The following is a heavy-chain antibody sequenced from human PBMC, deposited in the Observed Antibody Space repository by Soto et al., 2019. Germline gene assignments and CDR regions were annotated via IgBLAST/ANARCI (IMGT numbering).Heavy chain of an antibody. D-gene: IGHD3-10*01. J-gene: IGHJ4*02. CDR2: FTRSGNT. CDR3: AREFAPGSPNYDY. CDR1: GFTCRNHA. V-gene: IGHV3-23*01. Sequence: GGPLRVSKAAAGFTCRNHAMSWVRQAPGKGLEWVSTFTRSGNTYYADSVKGRFTISRDNSKNTLYLQMDSLRAEDTAVYYCAREFAPGSPNYDYWGLGTLVTV.